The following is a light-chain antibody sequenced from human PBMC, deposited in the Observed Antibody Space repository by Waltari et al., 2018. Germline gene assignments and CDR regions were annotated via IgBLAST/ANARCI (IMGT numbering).Light chain of an antibody. J-gene: IGLJ2*01. CDR1: ELGDKY. Sequence: SYELTQPPSVSVSPGPTASISCSGDELGDKYACWYRQKPGQSPVLVLYQDTKRPSGIPERFSGSNSGITATLTIRGTQPVDEADYYCQAWDNFTVAFGGGTKLSVL. CDR2: QDT. V-gene: IGLV3-1*01. CDR3: QAWDNFTVA.